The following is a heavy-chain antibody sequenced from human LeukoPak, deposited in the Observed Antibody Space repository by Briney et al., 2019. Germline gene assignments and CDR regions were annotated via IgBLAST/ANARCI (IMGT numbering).Heavy chain of an antibody. J-gene: IGHJ4*02. Sequence: SETLSLTCAVSSGPITSGAHYWSWIRQHPGKGLEWIGYIHYSGNTYYKSSLKSRVSLSIDTSKNQFSLQLSSVTAADTAVYYCARDTSGYGDFEYWGQGTLVTVSS. V-gene: IGHV4-31*11. CDR3: ARDTSGYGDFEY. CDR1: SGPITSGAHY. D-gene: IGHD5-12*01. CDR2: IHYSGNT.